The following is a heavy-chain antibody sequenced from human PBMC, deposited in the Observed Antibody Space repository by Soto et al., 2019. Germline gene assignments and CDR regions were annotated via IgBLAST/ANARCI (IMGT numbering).Heavy chain of an antibody. CDR2: IYYSGST. CDR3: ARGWDDAFDI. D-gene: IGHD1-26*01. J-gene: IGHJ3*02. V-gene: IGHV4-39*01. Sequence: SETLSLTCTVSGGSISSSSYYWGWIRQPPGKGLEWIGSIYYSGSTYYNPSLKSRVTISVDTSKNQFSLKLSSVTAADTAVYYCARGWDDAFDIWGQGTMVTVSS. CDR1: GGSISSSSYY.